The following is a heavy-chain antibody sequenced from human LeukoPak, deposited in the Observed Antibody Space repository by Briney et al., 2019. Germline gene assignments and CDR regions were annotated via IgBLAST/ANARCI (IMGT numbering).Heavy chain of an antibody. D-gene: IGHD3-3*01. V-gene: IGHV4-34*01. CDR1: GGSFSGYY. CDR3: ARKSPLDDY. J-gene: IGHJ4*02. CDR2: INHSGST. Sequence: SETLSLTCAVYGGSFSGYYWSWIRQPPGKGLEWIGEINHSGSTNYNPSLKSRVTISVDTSKNQFSLKLSSVTAADTAVYYCARKSPLDDYWGQGTLVTVSS.